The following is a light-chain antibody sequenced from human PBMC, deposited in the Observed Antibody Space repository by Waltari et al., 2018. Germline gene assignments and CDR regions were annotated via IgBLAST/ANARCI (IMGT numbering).Light chain of an antibody. CDR2: KAS. V-gene: IGKV1-39*01. CDR3: QQGYGTPRT. CDR1: ENVNNY. Sequence: DIQVTQSPSSLSASVGDRVTITCRTSENVNNYLNWYQQKPGTAPKVLIYKASTLQGGVPPRFSGSGSGTEDTLTINYLQSDDVATYYCQQGYGTPRTFGRGTNVEI. J-gene: IGKJ4*02.